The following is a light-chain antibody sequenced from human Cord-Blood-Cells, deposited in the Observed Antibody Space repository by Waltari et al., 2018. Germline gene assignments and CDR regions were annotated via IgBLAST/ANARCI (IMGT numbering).Light chain of an antibody. CDR2: GAS. J-gene: IGKJ4*01. CDR1: QSVSRN. CDR3: QQYNNWPLT. Sequence: ELVMTQSPATLSVSPGDSATLSCRASQSVSRNLAGYQQKPGQAPRLLISGASTRATGIPARFRGSESGTEFTLTISSLQSEDFAVYYCQQYNNWPLTFGGGTKVEIK. V-gene: IGKV3-15*01.